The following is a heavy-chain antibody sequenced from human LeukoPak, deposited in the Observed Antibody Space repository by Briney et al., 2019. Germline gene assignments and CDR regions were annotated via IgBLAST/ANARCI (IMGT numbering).Heavy chain of an antibody. J-gene: IGHJ4*02. Sequence: ASVKVSCKASGYTFTKYYIHWVRQAPGQGLEWMGIINHRGGSTIYSQKFQGRVAMTRDTSTSTVYMELSSLRSEDTAVYYCAREYSSGWYPTLVAPTYFDYWGQGTLVTVSS. CDR1: GYTFTKYY. CDR3: AREYSSGWYPTLVAPTYFDY. CDR2: INHRGGST. V-gene: IGHV1-46*01. D-gene: IGHD6-19*01.